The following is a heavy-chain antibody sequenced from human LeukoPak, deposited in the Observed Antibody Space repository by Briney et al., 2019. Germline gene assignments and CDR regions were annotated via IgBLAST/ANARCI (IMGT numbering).Heavy chain of an antibody. J-gene: IGHJ5*02. D-gene: IGHD3-10*01. V-gene: IGHV1-69*04. CDR1: GGTFSSYA. CDR3: ARDVYGSGRGWFDP. CDR2: IIPILGIA. Sequence: GASVKVSCKASGGTFSSYAISWVRQAPGQGLEWMGRIIPILGIANYAQKFQGRVTITADKSTSTAYMELSSLRSEDTAVYYCARDVYGSGRGWFDPWGQGTLVTVSS.